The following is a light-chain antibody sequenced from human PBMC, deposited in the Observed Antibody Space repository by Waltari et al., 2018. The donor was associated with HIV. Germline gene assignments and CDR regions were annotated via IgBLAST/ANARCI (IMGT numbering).Light chain of an antibody. Sequence: EIVLTQSPATLSSTPGQKVILSCRASESVGTYLAWYQHKRGQAPRLLIYAASNRAIGTPPRFSGVGSGTDVTLTISGLETEDFAVYYWQQRRNWPRVTFGPGTTV. CDR2: AAS. J-gene: IGKJ3*01. CDR1: ESVGTY. CDR3: QQRRNWPRVT. V-gene: IGKV3-11*01.